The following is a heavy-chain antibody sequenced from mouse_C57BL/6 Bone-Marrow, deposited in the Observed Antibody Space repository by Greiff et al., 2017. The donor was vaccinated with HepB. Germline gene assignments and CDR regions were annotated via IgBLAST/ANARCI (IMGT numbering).Heavy chain of an antibody. D-gene: IGHD1-1*01. J-gene: IGHJ2*01. CDR3: ARHGSIFDY. Sequence: VKLMESGAELVKPGASVKMSCKASGYTFTSYWITWVKQRPGQGLEWIGDIYPGSGSTNYNEKFKSKATLTVDTSSSTAYMQLSSLTSEDSAVYYCARHGSIFDYWGQGTTLTVSS. V-gene: IGHV1-55*01. CDR2: IYPGSGST. CDR1: GYTFTSYW.